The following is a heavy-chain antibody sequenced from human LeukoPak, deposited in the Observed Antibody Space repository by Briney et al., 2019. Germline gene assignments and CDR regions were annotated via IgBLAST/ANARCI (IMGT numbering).Heavy chain of an antibody. CDR1: GFTFSSYS. V-gene: IGHV3-21*01. D-gene: IGHD3-3*01. Sequence: GGSLRLSCAASGFTFSSYSMTWVRQAPGKGLEWVSSISSSSNYIYYADSVKGRFTISRDNAKNSLYLQMNSLRAEDTAVYDCATASPDYYFWSGYRWGQGTLVTVSS. CDR3: ATASPDYYFWSGYR. J-gene: IGHJ4*02. CDR2: ISSSSNYI.